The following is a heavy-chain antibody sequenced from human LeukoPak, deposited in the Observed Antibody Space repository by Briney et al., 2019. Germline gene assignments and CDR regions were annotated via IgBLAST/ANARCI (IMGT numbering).Heavy chain of an antibody. CDR1: GGSFSGYY. D-gene: IGHD3-10*01. J-gene: IGHJ5*02. Sequence: SETLSLTCAVYGGSFSGYYWSWIRQPPGKGLEWIGEINHSGSTNYNPSLKSRVTISVDTSKNQFSLKLSSVTAADTAVYYCARAIREHYYGSGSTPGPRFDPWGQGTLVTVSS. CDR3: ARAIREHYYGSGSTPGPRFDP. CDR2: INHSGST. V-gene: IGHV4-34*01.